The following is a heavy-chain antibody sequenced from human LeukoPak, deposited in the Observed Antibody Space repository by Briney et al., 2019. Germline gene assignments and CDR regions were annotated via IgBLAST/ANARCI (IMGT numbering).Heavy chain of an antibody. CDR1: GGTFSSYA. CDR2: IIPVLTFP. Sequence: HWASVNVSCKPSGGTFSSYALSWVRQAPGQGLEWMGRIIPVLTFPSYAPKFRGRVTITADQSTETAYMELSGLKYEDSAIYYCASSGNGYGWGIDYWGQGTVVTVSS. V-gene: IGHV1-69*04. CDR3: ASSGNGYGWGIDY. J-gene: IGHJ4*02. D-gene: IGHD5-12*01.